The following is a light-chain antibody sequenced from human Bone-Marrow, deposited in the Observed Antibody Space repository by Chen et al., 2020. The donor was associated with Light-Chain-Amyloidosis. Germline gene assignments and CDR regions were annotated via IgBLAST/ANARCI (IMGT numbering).Light chain of an antibody. Sequence: EIVMMQSPATLSVSPGERVTLSCRASQSINSDLAWYQQKPGQAPRLLIYRASIRATGIPARFSGSGSGTEFTLTISSLQSEDFAVYYCQQYNNWPPYTFGQGTKLEIK. CDR2: RAS. J-gene: IGKJ2*01. CDR1: QSINSD. CDR3: QQYNNWPPYT. V-gene: IGKV3-15*01.